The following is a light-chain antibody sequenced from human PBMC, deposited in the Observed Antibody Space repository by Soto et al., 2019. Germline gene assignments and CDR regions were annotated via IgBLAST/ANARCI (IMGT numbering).Light chain of an antibody. V-gene: IGKV1-5*02. CDR1: QSVSTR. CDR3: QQYSVYWT. CDR2: DAS. Sequence: DIQMTQSPSSLSASVGDRVTMICLSSQSVSTRLAWYQQKPGKAPKVLIYDASSWAGGVPSRFTGSGSRTEFTLTINSLQPDDFATYYCQQYSVYWTVGQGPVV. J-gene: IGKJ1*01.